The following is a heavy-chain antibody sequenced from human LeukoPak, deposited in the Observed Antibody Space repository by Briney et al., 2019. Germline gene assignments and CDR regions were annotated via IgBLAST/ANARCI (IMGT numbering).Heavy chain of an antibody. J-gene: IGHJ4*02. CDR1: GLMFDDYG. Sequence: GGSLRLSCAASGLMFDDYGMSWVRQAPGKGLEWVSGINWNGGRTGYADSVKGRFTISRDNAKNSLYLQMNSLRAEDTALHYCARDYDYGDYPGYWGQGTLVT. CDR3: ARDYDYGDYPGY. D-gene: IGHD4-17*01. V-gene: IGHV3-20*04. CDR2: INWNGGRT.